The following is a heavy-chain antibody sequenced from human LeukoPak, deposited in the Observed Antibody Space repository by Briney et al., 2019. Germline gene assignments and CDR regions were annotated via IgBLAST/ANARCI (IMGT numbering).Heavy chain of an antibody. CDR1: GFTFSNYA. J-gene: IGHJ4*02. D-gene: IGHD6-13*01. CDR3: AKDVYSSSWYYFDY. V-gene: IGHV3-23*01. Sequence: GALRLSCAASGFTFSNYAMSWVRQAPGKGLEWVSGISGSGGDTYYGDSVKGRFTISRDNSKNTLYLQINSLRAEDMAVYYCAKDVYSSSWYYFDYWGQGTLVTVSS. CDR2: ISGSGGDT.